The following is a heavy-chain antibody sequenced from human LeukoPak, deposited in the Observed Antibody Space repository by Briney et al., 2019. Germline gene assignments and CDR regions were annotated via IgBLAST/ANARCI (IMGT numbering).Heavy chain of an antibody. CDR1: GFTFSSYA. CDR2: ISYDGSNK. CDR3: AREEGGYFDRLLHEDDFDY. Sequence: PGRSLRLSCAASGFTFSSYAMHWVRQAPGKGLEWVAVISYDGSNKYYADSVKGRFTISRDNSKNTLYLQMNSLRAEDTAVYYCAREEGGYFDRLLHEDDFDYWGQGTLVTVSS. J-gene: IGHJ4*02. D-gene: IGHD3-9*01. V-gene: IGHV3-30-3*01.